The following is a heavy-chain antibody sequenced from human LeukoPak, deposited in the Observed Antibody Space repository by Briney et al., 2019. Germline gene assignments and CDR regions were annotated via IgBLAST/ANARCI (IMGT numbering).Heavy chain of an antibody. Sequence: GGSLRLSCAASGFTFSSYSMNWVRQAPGKGLEWVSYISSSSSTIYYADSVKGRFTISRDNAKNSLYLQMNSLRAEDTAVYYCARVDSSGWYIEYSFDYWGQGTLVTVSS. V-gene: IGHV3-48*04. CDR2: ISSSSSTI. CDR1: GFTFSSYS. D-gene: IGHD6-19*01. J-gene: IGHJ4*02. CDR3: ARVDSSGWYIEYSFDY.